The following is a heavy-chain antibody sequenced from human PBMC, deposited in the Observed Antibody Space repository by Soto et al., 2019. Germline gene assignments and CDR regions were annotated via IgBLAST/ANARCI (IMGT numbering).Heavy chain of an antibody. Sequence: PSETLSLTCTVSGASISSYYWSWIRQPPGKGLEWIGYIYYNGNTDYKPSLQSRVTISIEPSKSHFSLRLSSVTAADTAVYYCARDTGGIGGNGIDQLGQGTLVTVS. CDR2: IYYNGNT. J-gene: IGHJ4*02. CDR3: ARDTGGIGGNGIDQ. D-gene: IGHD2-15*01. V-gene: IGHV4-59*01. CDR1: GASISSYY.